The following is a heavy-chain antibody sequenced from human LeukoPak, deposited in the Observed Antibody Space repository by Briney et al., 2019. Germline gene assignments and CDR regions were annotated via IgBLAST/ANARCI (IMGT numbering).Heavy chain of an antibody. J-gene: IGHJ6*02. CDR2: MNPNSGNT. CDR1: GYTFTSYD. Sequence: ASVKVSCKASGYTFTSYDINWVRRATGQGLEWMGWMNPNSGNTGYAQKFQGRVTMTRNTSISTAYMELSSLRSEDTAVYYCARITVTTYYYYYYGMDVWGQGTTVTVSS. CDR3: ARITVTTYYYYYYGMDV. D-gene: IGHD4-17*01. V-gene: IGHV1-8*01.